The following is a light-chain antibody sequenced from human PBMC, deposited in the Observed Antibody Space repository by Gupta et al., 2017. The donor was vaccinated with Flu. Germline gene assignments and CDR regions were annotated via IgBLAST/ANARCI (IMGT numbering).Light chain of an antibody. J-gene: IGKJ4*01. CDR1: QTITTINSN. Sequence: DIQTTQSPSSLSASVGDRVTITCRASQTITTINSNLNWYQQKPGKAPKLLIYAASTLQTGVPSRFSGSGSGTHFTLTIDRLQPEDFATYYCQQVDSLPITFGGGTMVEI. CDR3: QQVDSLPIT. CDR2: AAS. V-gene: IGKV1-39*01.